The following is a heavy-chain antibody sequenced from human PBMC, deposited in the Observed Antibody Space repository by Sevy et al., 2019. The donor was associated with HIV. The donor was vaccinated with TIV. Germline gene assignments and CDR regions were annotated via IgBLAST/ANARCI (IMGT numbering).Heavy chain of an antibody. V-gene: IGHV3-48*01. Sequence: GESLKISCAASGFSFSTYSMNWVRQAPGKGLEWVSYIGTSSSTIYYADSVRGRFTISRDNGKNSLYLQMSSLRAADTALYYCARVPSTGRFGMDVWGQGTTVTVSS. CDR2: IGTSSSTI. CDR3: ARVPSTGRFGMDV. D-gene: IGHD3-10*01. CDR1: GFSFSTYS. J-gene: IGHJ6*02.